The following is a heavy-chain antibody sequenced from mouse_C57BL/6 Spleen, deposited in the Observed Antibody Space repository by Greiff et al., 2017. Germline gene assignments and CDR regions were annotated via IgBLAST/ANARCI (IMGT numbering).Heavy chain of an antibody. D-gene: IGHD2-5*01. CDR2: ISSGSSTI. CDR1: GFTFSDYG. J-gene: IGHJ4*01. CDR3: ATYYSNYGMEY. Sequence: EVMLVESGGGLVKPGGSLKLSCAASGFTFSDYGMHWVRQAPEKGLEWVAYISSGSSTIYYADTVKGRFTISRDNAKNTLFLQMTSLRSEDTAMYYCATYYSNYGMEYWGQGTSVTVSS. V-gene: IGHV5-17*01.